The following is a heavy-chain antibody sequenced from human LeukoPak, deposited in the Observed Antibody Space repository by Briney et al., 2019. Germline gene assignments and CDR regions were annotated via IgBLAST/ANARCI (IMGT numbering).Heavy chain of an antibody. D-gene: IGHD3-22*01. V-gene: IGHV3-9*01. CDR1: GFSLDEYA. CDR2: ISWNRNNI. J-gene: IGHJ2*01. Sequence: GGSLRLSCAASGFSLDEYAMHWIRQVPGKGLEWVSGISWNRNNIAYADSVKGRFTISRDNAKNSLYLQMNSLGADDTAFYYCARDVDNGYYFGWHFDLWGRGTLVTVSS. CDR3: ARDVDNGYYFGWHFDL.